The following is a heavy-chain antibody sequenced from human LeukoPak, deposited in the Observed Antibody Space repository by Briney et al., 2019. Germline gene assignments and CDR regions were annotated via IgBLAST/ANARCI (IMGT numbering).Heavy chain of an antibody. CDR2: IYSGGSI. Sequence: GGSLRLSCAASGFTVSYNYMSWVRRAPGKGLEWVSVIYSGGSIYYADSVKGRFTISRDNSKNTLYFQMNSLRAEDTAVHYCASTPPRYLGYFDYWGQGTLVTVSS. D-gene: IGHD3-9*01. CDR1: GFTVSYNY. V-gene: IGHV3-53*01. J-gene: IGHJ4*02. CDR3: ASTPPRYLGYFDY.